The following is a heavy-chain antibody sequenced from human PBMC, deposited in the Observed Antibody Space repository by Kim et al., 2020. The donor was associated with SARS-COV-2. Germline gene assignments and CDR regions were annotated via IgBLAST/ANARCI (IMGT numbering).Heavy chain of an antibody. CDR3: ARINSYYYYYGMDV. V-gene: IGHV4-31*02. D-gene: IGHD5-18*01. Sequence: NPSLKSRVTISVDTSKNQFSLKLSSVTAADTAVYYCARINSYYYYYGMDVWGQGTTVTVSS. J-gene: IGHJ6*02.